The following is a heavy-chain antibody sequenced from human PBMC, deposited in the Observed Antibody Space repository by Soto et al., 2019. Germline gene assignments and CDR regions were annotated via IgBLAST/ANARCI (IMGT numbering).Heavy chain of an antibody. CDR2: INPNNGGT. CDR3: AATCAFGPRTIWCTDV. J-gene: IGHJ6*02. V-gene: IGHV1-2*04. Sequence: ASVKVSCKASGYTFTGYYMHWVRQAPGQGPEWMGWINPNNGGTSYAQKFQGWLTLTRDTSISTAYMELSRLASDDTAVYYCAATCAFGPRTIWCTDVWGPGTTVTVSS. D-gene: IGHD3-9*01. CDR1: GYTFTGYY.